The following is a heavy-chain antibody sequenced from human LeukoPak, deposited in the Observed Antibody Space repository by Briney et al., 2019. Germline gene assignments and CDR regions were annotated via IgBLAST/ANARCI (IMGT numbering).Heavy chain of an antibody. CDR2: INPGGSSI. J-gene: IGHJ4*02. CDR3: ARSNQADDY. V-gene: IGHV3-74*01. CDR1: GFTFSSYW. D-gene: IGHD1-14*01. Sequence: GGSPRLSCAASGFTFSSYWMHWVRQVPGKGLVWVARINPGGSSITYADSVKGRFTISRDNAKNTLYLQMDSLRAEDTGVYYCARSNQADDYWGQGTLVTVSS.